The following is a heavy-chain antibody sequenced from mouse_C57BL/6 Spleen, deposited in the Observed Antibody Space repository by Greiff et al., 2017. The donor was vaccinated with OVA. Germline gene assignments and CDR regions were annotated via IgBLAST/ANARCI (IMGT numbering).Heavy chain of an antibody. V-gene: IGHV14-1*01. J-gene: IGHJ3*01. CDR3: TRSYYGYSQFAY. Sequence: VQLQQSGAELVRPGASVKLSCTASGFNIKDYYMHWVKQRPEQGLEWIGRIDPEDGDTEYAPKFQGKATMTADTSSNTAYLQLSSLTSEDTTVYYCTRSYYGYSQFAYWGQGTLVTVSA. CDR2: IDPEDGDT. D-gene: IGHD1-2*01. CDR1: GFNIKDYY.